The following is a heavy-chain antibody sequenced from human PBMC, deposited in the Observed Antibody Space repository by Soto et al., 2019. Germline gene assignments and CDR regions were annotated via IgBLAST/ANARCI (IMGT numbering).Heavy chain of an antibody. CDR1: GGCISSRGYY. CDR3: ARDPAALDAFDI. Sequence: SSETLSLTCTVSGGCISSRGYYWGWIRQPPGKGLEWIGSIYYSGSTYYNPSLKSRVTISVDTSKNQFSLKLSSVTAADTAVYYCARDPAALDAFDIWGQGTIVTVSS. CDR2: IYYSGST. J-gene: IGHJ3*02. V-gene: IGHV4-39*02. D-gene: IGHD2-2*01.